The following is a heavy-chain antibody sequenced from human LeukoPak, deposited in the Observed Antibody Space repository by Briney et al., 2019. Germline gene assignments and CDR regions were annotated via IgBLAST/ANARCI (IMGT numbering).Heavy chain of an antibody. Sequence: SETLSLTCTVSGGSISSGDYYWSWIRQPPGKGLEWIGCIYYSGSTYYNPSLKSRVTISVDTSKNQFSLKLSSVTAADTAVYYCARDYNHYDFWSGYYPSYGMDVWGQGTTVTVSS. CDR3: ARDYNHYDFWSGYYPSYGMDV. CDR1: GGSISSGDYY. D-gene: IGHD3-3*01. CDR2: IYYSGST. V-gene: IGHV4-30-4*01. J-gene: IGHJ6*02.